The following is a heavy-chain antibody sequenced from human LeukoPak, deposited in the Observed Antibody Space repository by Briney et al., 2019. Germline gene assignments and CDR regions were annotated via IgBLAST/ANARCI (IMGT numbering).Heavy chain of an antibody. CDR3: ARPLIGSYGGTQTAAFDI. V-gene: IGHV4-39*07. J-gene: IGHJ3*02. D-gene: IGHD4-23*01. Sequence: SETLSLTCTVSGGSISSSSYYWGWIRQPPGKGLEWIGSIYYSGSTYYNPSLKSRVTISVDTSKNQFSLKLSSVAAADTAVYYCARPLIGSYGGTQTAAFDIWGQGTMVTVSS. CDR2: IYYSGST. CDR1: GGSISSSSYY.